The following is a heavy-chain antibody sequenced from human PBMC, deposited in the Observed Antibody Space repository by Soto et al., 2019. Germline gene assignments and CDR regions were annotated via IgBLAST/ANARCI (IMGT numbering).Heavy chain of an antibody. V-gene: IGHV3-15*01. J-gene: IGHJ6*02. CDR3: ARDSPRRQWLSMMNGMDV. CDR2: IKSKTDGGTT. CDR1: GGPFSNAW. D-gene: IGHD3-22*01. Sequence: PGGSLRLSCAASGGPFSNAWMSWVRQAPGKGLEWVGRIKSKTDGGTTDYAAPVKGRFTISRDDSKNTLYLQMNSLRAEDTAVYYCARDSPRRQWLSMMNGMDVWGQGTTVTVSS.